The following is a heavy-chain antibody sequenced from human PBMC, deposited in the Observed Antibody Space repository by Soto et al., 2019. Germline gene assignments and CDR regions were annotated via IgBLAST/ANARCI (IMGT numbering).Heavy chain of an antibody. Sequence: EVQLVESGGGLVQPGGSLRLSCAASGFTFRSFWMSWVRQAPGKGLEWVANIKKDRSEKNYVDSVKGRFTISRDNAKNSLYLQMNSLRAEDTAVYYCAREEVESGGWQNSGQGTLVTVSS. CDR1: GFTFRSFW. CDR2: IKKDRSEK. CDR3: AREEVESGGWQN. D-gene: IGHD6-19*01. J-gene: IGHJ4*02. V-gene: IGHV3-7*01.